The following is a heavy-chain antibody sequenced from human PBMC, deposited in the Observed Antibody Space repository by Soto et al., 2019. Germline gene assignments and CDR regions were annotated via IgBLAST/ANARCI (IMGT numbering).Heavy chain of an antibody. D-gene: IGHD4-4*01. CDR1: GGSITGYY. J-gene: IGHJ6*02. CDR3: ARVDYSRQLAPYYYGMDV. V-gene: IGHV4-4*07. CDR2: IYASGST. Sequence: QVQLQESGPGLVKPSETLSLTCTVSGGSITGYYWTWIRQPAGKGLEWIGRIYASGSTNYNPTLKSRVAMSVDTSENSFSLKLSSVTDADTAVYYCARVDYSRQLAPYYYGMDVCGQGTTVTVS.